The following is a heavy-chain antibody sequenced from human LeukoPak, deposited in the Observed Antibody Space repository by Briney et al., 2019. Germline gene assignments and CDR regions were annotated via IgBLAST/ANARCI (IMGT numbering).Heavy chain of an antibody. V-gene: IGHV3-23*01. CDR3: AKALWFGDEGFDY. CDR1: GFTFSSNA. J-gene: IGHJ4*02. D-gene: IGHD3-10*01. CDR2: IIGSGGST. Sequence: GGSLRLSCAASGFTFSSNAMGWVRPAPGKGLEWVSAIIGSGGSTSYADSVRGRFTMSRAASTTSMYLHRNSLRAEDTSDYDCAKALWFGDEGFDYWGQGTLVTVSS.